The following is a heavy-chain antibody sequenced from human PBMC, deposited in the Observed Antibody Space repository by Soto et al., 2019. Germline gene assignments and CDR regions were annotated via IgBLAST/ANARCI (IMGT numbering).Heavy chain of an antibody. V-gene: IGHV1-69*02. Sequence: QVQLVQSGTEVKKPGSSVKVSCKASGDTFSFYTINWVRQAPGLGLEWVGRINPIVSMSNYAQKFQGRVQMNAEKSTRTAYMEMRSLRSDDKAMYFCAASYGSGSRAFDYWGQGALVIVSS. CDR1: GDTFSFYT. D-gene: IGHD3-10*01. J-gene: IGHJ4*02. CDR2: INPIVSMS. CDR3: AASYGSGSRAFDY.